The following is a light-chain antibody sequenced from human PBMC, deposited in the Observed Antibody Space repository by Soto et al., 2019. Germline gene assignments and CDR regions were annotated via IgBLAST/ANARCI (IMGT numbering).Light chain of an antibody. CDR2: SNN. V-gene: IGLV1-47*02. Sequence: QSVLTQPPSASGTPGQRVTISCSGSSSNIGSNYVYWYQQLPGTAPKPLIYSNNQRPSGVPDRFSGSKSGTSASLAISGLQSEDEADYYCAAWDDSLSGPGVFGGGTKLTVL. CDR1: SSNIGSNY. CDR3: AAWDDSLSGPGV. J-gene: IGLJ2*01.